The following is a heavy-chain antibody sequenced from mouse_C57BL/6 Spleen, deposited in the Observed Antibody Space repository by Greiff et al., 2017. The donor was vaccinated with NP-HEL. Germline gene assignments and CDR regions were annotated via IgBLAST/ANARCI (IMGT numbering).Heavy chain of an antibody. V-gene: IGHV3-1*01. CDR1: GYSITSGYD. CDR3: ARKAGSSLYFDV. D-gene: IGHD1-1*01. CDR2: IRYSGST. Sequence: EVQRVESGPGMVKPSQSLSLTCTVTGYSITSGYDWHWFRHFPGNKLEWMGYIRYSGSTNYNPSLKSRISITHDKSKNHFFLKLNSVTTEDTATYYCARKAGSSLYFDVWGTGTTVTVSS. J-gene: IGHJ1*03.